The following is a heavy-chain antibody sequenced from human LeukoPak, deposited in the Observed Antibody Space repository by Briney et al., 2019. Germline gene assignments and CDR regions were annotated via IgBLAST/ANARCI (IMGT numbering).Heavy chain of an antibody. CDR1: GYTFTGYY. V-gene: IGHV1-2*02. D-gene: IGHD3-3*01. CDR3: AREPSPQYDPGTG. CDR2: INPNSGGT. Sequence: ASVKVSCKASGYTFTGYYMHWVRRAPGQGLEWMGWINPNSGGTNYAQKFQGRVTMTRDTSVSTAYMELSRLRSDDTAVYYCAREPSPQYDPGTGWGQGTLVTVSS. J-gene: IGHJ4*02.